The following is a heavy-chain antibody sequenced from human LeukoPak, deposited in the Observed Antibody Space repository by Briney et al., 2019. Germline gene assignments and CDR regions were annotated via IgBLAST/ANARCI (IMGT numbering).Heavy chain of an antibody. Sequence: PSETLSLTCAVYGGSFSDYYWSWIRQPPGKGLEWIGFIYYSGGSNYNPSLKSRVTISVDTSKNQFSLKLSSVTAADTAVYYCARDLSSSSFLTKYNWFDPWGQGTLVTVSS. V-gene: IGHV4-59*12. CDR2: IYYSGGS. CDR1: GGSFSDYY. CDR3: ARDLSSSSFLTKYNWFDP. D-gene: IGHD6-6*01. J-gene: IGHJ5*02.